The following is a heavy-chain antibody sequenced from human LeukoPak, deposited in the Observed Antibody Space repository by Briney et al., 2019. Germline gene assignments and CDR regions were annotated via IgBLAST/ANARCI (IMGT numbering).Heavy chain of an antibody. CDR3: ARTYSSTWYIDY. D-gene: IGHD6-13*01. V-gene: IGHV4-59*08. CDR2: IYYSGST. CDR1: GGSISSYY. Sequence: SETLSLTCTVSGGSISSYYWSWIRQPPGKGLEWIGYIYYSGSTNYNPSLKSRVTISVDTSKNLFSLKLSSVTAADTAVYYCARTYSSTWYIDYWGQGTLVTVSS. J-gene: IGHJ4*02.